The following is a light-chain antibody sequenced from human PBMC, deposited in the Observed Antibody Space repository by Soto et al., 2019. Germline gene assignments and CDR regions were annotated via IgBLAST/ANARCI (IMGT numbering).Light chain of an antibody. CDR1: QSVSSNH. V-gene: IGKV3-20*01. Sequence: EIVMTQSPGTLSLSAGERATLSCRASQSVSSNHLAWYQQKPGQAPRRLIYGGSSRATGIPVRFSGSGSETDFTLTITRLEPEDFAVYYCQQYSSSRTFGQGTKVHIK. CDR3: QQYSSSRT. CDR2: GGS. J-gene: IGKJ1*01.